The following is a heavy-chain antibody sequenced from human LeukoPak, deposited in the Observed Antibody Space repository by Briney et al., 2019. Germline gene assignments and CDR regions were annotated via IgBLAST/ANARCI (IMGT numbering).Heavy chain of an antibody. D-gene: IGHD1-26*01. J-gene: IGHJ4*02. CDR3: ARLIVGATDY. Sequence: SETLSLTCSVYGGSFSIYYWSWIRQPPGKGLEWIGEINHSGSTNYNPSLKSRVTISVDTSKNQFSLKLRSVTAADTAVYYCARLIVGATDYWGQGTLVTVSS. CDR1: GGSFSIYY. V-gene: IGHV4-34*01. CDR2: INHSGST.